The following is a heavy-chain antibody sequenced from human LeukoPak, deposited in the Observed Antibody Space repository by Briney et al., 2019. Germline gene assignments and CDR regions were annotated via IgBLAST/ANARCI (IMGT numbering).Heavy chain of an antibody. D-gene: IGHD3-22*01. Sequence: GGSLRLSCAASGFTFRSYAMSWVRQAPGKGLEWVSSISSSSSYIYYADSVKGRFTISRDNAKNSLYLQMNSLRAEDTAVYYCARDARDSSGYYDWFDPWGQGTLVTVSS. CDR3: ARDARDSSGYYDWFDP. CDR1: GFTFRSYA. CDR2: ISSSSSYI. J-gene: IGHJ5*02. V-gene: IGHV3-21*01.